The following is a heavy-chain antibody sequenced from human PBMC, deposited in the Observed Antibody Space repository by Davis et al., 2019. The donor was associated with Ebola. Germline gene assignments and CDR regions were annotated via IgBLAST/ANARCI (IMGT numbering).Heavy chain of an antibody. CDR2: IIPILGIA. CDR3: ARGVTMIVVSNWFDP. CDR1: GGTFSSYA. Sequence: AASVKVSCKASGGTFSSYAISWVRQAPGQGLEWMGRIIPILGIANYAQKLQGRVTMTTDTSTSTAYMELRSLRSDDTAVYYCARGVTMIVVSNWFDPWGQGTLVTVSS. V-gene: IGHV1-69*04. J-gene: IGHJ5*02. D-gene: IGHD3-22*01.